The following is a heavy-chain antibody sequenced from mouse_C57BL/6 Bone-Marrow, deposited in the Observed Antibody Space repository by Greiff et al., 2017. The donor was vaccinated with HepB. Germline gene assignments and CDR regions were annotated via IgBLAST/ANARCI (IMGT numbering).Heavy chain of an antibody. Sequence: VQLQQPGAELVKPGASVKLSCKASGYTFTSYWMQWVKQRPGQGLEWIGEIDPSDSYTNYNQKFKGKATLTVDTSSSTAYMQLSSLTSAGSAVYYGAGGYFGNYGFAYWGQGALVTVSS. J-gene: IGHJ3*01. V-gene: IGHV1-50*01. CDR2: IDPSDSYT. D-gene: IGHD2-1*01. CDR3: AGGYFGNYGFAY. CDR1: GYTFTSYW.